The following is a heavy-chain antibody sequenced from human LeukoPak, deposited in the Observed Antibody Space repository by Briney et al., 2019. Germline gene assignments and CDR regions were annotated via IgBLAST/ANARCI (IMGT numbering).Heavy chain of an antibody. CDR1: GFTVSSNY. D-gene: IGHD4-23*01. CDR2: IHSGGST. V-gene: IGHV3-53*01. CDR3: ARAGEDYGGNPAYAFDI. Sequence: GGSLRLSCAASGFTVSSNYMSWVRQAPGKGLEWVSVIHSGGSTYYADSVKGRFTISRDNSKNTLYLQMNSLRAEDTAVYYCARAGEDYGGNPAYAFDIWGQGTMVTVSS. J-gene: IGHJ3*02.